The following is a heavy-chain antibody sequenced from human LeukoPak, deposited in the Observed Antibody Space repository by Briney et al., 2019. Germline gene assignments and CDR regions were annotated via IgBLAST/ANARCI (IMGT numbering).Heavy chain of an antibody. CDR1: GYTLTELS. V-gene: IGHV1-24*01. D-gene: IGHD2-2*01. J-gene: IGHJ6*03. Sequence: ASVKVSCKVSGYTLTELSMHWVRQAPGKGLEWMGGFDHEDGETIYAQKFQGRLTMTEDTSTDTAYMELSSLKSEDTAVYYCATGHPSRRAQYYYYYFMDVWGKGTTVTISS. CDR3: ATGHPSRRAQYYYYYFMDV. CDR2: FDHEDGET.